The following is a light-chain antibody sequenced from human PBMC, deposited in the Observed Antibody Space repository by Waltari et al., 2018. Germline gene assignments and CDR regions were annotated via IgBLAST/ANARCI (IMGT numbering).Light chain of an antibody. CDR1: QSISSY. CDR3: QQRSTWPPYT. J-gene: IGKJ2*01. V-gene: IGKV3-11*01. CDR2: DAS. Sequence: EIVLTQSPATLSLSPGEGATLSCRASQSISSYLARYQQKRGQAPRLLIYDASNRATGIPARFSGSGSGTDFTLTISNVEPEDFAVYYCQQRSTWPPYTFDQGTKLEIK.